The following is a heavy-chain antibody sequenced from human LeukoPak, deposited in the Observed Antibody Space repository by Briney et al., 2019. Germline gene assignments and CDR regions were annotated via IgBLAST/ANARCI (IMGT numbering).Heavy chain of an antibody. V-gene: IGHV3-7*01. CDR1: VFTFSSYW. CDR2: IKQDGSEK. Sequence: GGSLRLSCAASVFTFSSYWISWVRQAPGKGLEWVANIKQDGSEKYYVDSVKGRFTISRDNAKNSLYLQMNSLRAEDTAVYYCARDHAMVIDYWGQGTLVTVSS. CDR3: ARDHAMVIDY. D-gene: IGHD5-18*01. J-gene: IGHJ4*02.